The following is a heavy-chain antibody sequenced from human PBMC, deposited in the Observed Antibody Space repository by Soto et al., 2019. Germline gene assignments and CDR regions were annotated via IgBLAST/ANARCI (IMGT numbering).Heavy chain of an antibody. D-gene: IGHD3-10*01. Sequence: ASVKVSCKASGYTFTSYAMHWVRQAPRQRLEWMGWINAGNGNTNYAQKFQGRVTMTRDTSTSTVYMELSSLRSEDTAVYYCARGVNLLWFGELLYSYYYMDVWGKGTTVTAP. CDR2: INAGNGNT. J-gene: IGHJ6*03. CDR1: GYTFTSYA. CDR3: ARGVNLLWFGELLYSYYYMDV. V-gene: IGHV1-3*01.